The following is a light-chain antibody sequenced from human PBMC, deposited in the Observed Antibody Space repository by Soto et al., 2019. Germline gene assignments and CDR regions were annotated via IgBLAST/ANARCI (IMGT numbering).Light chain of an antibody. CDR1: QGIGND. CDR3: LQESTYPFT. CDR2: GAS. V-gene: IGKV1-6*01. Sequence: AIQMTQSPSSLSASVGDRVTITCRASQGIGNDLGWYQQKPGKAPNLLIYGASTLQSGVPSRFRGSGSGTDFTLTISSLQPEDFAAYYCLQESTYPFTFGQGTMLEVK. J-gene: IGKJ2*01.